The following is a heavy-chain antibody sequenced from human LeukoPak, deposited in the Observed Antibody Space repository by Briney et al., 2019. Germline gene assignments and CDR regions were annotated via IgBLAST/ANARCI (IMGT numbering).Heavy chain of an antibody. J-gene: IGHJ3*02. Sequence: GGSLRLSFAASGFTLSSYSMNWVRQAPGKGLEWVSSISSSSSYIYYADSVKGRFTISRDNAKNSLYLQMNSLRAEDTAVYYCASASYGSGTYAFDIWGQGTMVTVSS. D-gene: IGHD3-10*01. CDR2: ISSSSSYI. CDR3: ASASYGSGTYAFDI. V-gene: IGHV3-21*01. CDR1: GFTLSSYS.